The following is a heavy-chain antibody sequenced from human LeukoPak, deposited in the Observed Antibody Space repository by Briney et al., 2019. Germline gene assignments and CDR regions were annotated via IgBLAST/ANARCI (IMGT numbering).Heavy chain of an antibody. V-gene: IGHV3-43*01. CDR1: GFTFDDYT. Sequence: PGGSLRLSCAASGFTFDDYTMHWVRQAPGKGLEWVSLISWDGGSTYYADSVKGRLTISRDNSKNSLYLQMNSLRTEDTALYYCAKDAADCSGGSCSLGWFDPWGQGTLVTVSS. D-gene: IGHD2-15*01. CDR3: AKDAADCSGGSCSLGWFDP. CDR2: ISWDGGST. J-gene: IGHJ5*02.